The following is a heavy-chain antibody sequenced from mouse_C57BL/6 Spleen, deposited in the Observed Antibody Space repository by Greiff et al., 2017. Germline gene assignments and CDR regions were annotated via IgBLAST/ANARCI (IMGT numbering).Heavy chain of an antibody. CDR3: TRREYSCAMDY. V-gene: IGHV1-15*01. D-gene: IGHD5-1*01. CDR1: GYTFTDYE. Sequence: QVQLQQSGAELVRPGASVKLSCKASGYTFTDYEMHWVKQTPGHGLEWIGAIDPESGGTAYNEKFKGKAILTADKSSSTAYMELRSLTSEDSAVYYCTRREYSCAMDYWGQGTSVTVSS. CDR2: IDPESGGT. J-gene: IGHJ4*01.